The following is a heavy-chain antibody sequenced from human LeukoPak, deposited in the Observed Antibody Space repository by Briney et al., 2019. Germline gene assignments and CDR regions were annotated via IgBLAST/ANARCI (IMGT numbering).Heavy chain of an antibody. CDR2: IYHSGST. CDR3: ASYTVRGYFTNWFDP. D-gene: IGHD3-10*01. V-gene: IGHV4-4*02. J-gene: IGHJ5*02. CDR1: AGSISSSNW. Sequence: SETLSLTCSVSAGSISSSNWWSWVRPSPVKGLEWIGSIYHSGSTYYNPSLKSRVTISVDTSKNQFSLKLSSVTAADTAVYYCASYTVRGYFTNWFDPWGQGTLVTVSS.